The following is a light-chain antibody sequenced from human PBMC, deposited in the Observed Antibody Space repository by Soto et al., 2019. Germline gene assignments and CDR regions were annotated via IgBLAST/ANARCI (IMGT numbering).Light chain of an antibody. J-gene: IGKJ4*01. Sequence: VLTQSPGTLSLSPGERATLSCRASQSVSNNYLAWYQQKPGQAPRLLIYGASSRATGIPDRFSGGGSGTDFTLTISRLEPEDFAVYYCQQFSSYPLTFGGGTKVDIK. CDR1: QSVSNNY. V-gene: IGKV3-20*01. CDR2: GAS. CDR3: QQFSSYPLT.